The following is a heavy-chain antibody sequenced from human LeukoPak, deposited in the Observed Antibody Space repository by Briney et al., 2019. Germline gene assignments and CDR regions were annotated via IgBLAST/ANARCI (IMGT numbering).Heavy chain of an antibody. CDR2: INPNSGGT. D-gene: IGHD3-10*01. CDR1: GYTFTGYY. CDR3: ARVPITIVRGVIWWFDP. V-gene: IGHV1-2*02. J-gene: IGHJ5*02. Sequence: ASVKVSCKASGYTFTGYYMHWVRRAPGQGLEWMGWINPNSGGTNYAQKFQGRVTMTRDTSISTAYMELSRLRSDDTAVYYCARVPITIVRGVIWWFDPWGQGTLVTVSS.